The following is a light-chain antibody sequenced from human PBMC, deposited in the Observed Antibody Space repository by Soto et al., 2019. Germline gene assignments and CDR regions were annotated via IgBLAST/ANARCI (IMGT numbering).Light chain of an antibody. Sequence: EIVLTQSPGTLSLSPCDRATLAFSASQSVSNNYVAWYQQKPGQAPRLLIFRASNKATGVPDRFSGSGSGTEFILTISALEPEDSGIYHCHQHGGTPETFGQGTKVDIK. CDR1: QSVSNNY. CDR3: HQHGGTPET. CDR2: RAS. J-gene: IGKJ1*01. V-gene: IGKV3-20*01.